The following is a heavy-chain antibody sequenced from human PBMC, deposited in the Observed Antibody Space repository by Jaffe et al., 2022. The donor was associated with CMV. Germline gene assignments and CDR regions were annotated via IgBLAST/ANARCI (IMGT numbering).Heavy chain of an antibody. CDR3: AKSDCDSIGCKLIDF. J-gene: IGHJ4*01. D-gene: IGHD3-16*01. CDR2: ISGRGENT. CDR1: GFTLSNHA. Sequence: EVQLVESGGDLVQPGGSLRLSCAASGFTLSNHAMIWVRQAPGKGLEWVSSISGRGENTYYADSVKGRFTISRDNSKSTLYLQMNSLRAEDTAIYYCAKSDCDSIGCKLIDFWGHGTLVTVSS. V-gene: IGHV3-23*04.